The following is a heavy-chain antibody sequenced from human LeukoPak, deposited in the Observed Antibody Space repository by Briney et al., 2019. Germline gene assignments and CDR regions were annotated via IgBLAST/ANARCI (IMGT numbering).Heavy chain of an antibody. D-gene: IGHD1-26*01. Sequence: ASVKVSCKASGYTFTSYDINWVRQATGQGLEWMGWMNPNSGNTGYARKFQGRVTMTRNTSISTAYMELSSLRSEDTAVYYCARGNDIVGAEGSDYSGQGTLVTVSS. J-gene: IGHJ4*02. CDR3: ARGNDIVGAEGSDY. CDR2: MNPNSGNT. V-gene: IGHV1-8*01. CDR1: GYTFTSYD.